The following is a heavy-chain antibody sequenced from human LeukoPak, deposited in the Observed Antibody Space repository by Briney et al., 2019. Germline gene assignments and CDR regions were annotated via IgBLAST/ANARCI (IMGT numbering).Heavy chain of an antibody. CDR2: IYYSGST. CDR1: GGSISSSSYY. V-gene: IGHV4-39*07. Sequence: PSETLSLTCTVSGGSISSSSYYWGWIRQPPGKGLEWIGSIYYSGSTYYNPSLKSRVTISVDTSKNQFSLKLSSVTAADTAVYYCARVLHGDINWFDPWGQGTLVTVSS. J-gene: IGHJ5*02. D-gene: IGHD4-17*01. CDR3: ARVLHGDINWFDP.